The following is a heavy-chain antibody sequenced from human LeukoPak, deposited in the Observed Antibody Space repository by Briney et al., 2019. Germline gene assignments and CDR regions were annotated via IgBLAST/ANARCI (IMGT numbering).Heavy chain of an antibody. CDR3: ARGRTYYDFWSGPAGGMDV. CDR1: GGSFSGYY. J-gene: IGHJ6*02. Sequence: HSETLSLTCAVYGGSFSGYYWSWIRQPPGKGLEWIGEINHSGSTNYNPSLKSRVTISVDTSKNQFSLKLSSVTAADTAVYYCARGRTYYDFWSGPAGGMDVWGQGTTVTVSS. CDR2: INHSGST. D-gene: IGHD3-3*01. V-gene: IGHV4-34*01.